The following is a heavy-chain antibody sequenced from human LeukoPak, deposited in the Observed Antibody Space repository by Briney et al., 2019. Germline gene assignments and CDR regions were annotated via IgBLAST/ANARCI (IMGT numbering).Heavy chain of an antibody. D-gene: IGHD3-10*01. Sequence: PGGSLRLSCAASGFTFSSYSMNWVRQAPGKGLEWVSSISSSSSYIYYADSVKGRFTISRDNSKNSLYLQMNSLGAEDTAVYYCARDGLGYYYGSGSYQGGRETRVPVSS. CDR2: ISSSSSYI. J-gene: IGHJ4*02. CDR3: ARDGLGYYYGSGSYQ. CDR1: GFTFSSYS. V-gene: IGHV3-21*01.